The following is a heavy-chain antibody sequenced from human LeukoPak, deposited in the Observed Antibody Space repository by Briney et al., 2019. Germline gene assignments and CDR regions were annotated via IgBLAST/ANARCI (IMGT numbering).Heavy chain of an antibody. Sequence: PGGSLRFSCTVSGFTFSIFEMNWVRQAPGKGLEWVAYITNSGSTIDYADSVKGRFTISRDNARNSLYLQMSSLRAEDTAVYYCVRGGGPSYKYNAFDIWGQGTMVTVSS. V-gene: IGHV3-48*03. J-gene: IGHJ3*02. CDR1: GFTFSIFE. CDR3: VRGGGPSYKYNAFDI. CDR2: ITNSGSTI. D-gene: IGHD2-15*01.